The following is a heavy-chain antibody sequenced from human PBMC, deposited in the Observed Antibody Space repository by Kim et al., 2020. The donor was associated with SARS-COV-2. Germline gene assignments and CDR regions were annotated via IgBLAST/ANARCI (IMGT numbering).Heavy chain of an antibody. D-gene: IGHD2-15*01. CDR2: INAGNGNT. Sequence: ASVKVSCKASGYTFTSYAMHWVRQAPGQRLEWMGWINAGNGNTKYSQKFQGRVTITRDTSASTAYMELSRLRYEDTAVYYCASAIGYCSGGSCYSGYYYGMVVWGQGTTVTVSS. CDR1: GYTFTSYA. J-gene: IGHJ6*02. V-gene: IGHV1-3*01. CDR3: ASAIGYCSGGSCYSGYYYGMVV.